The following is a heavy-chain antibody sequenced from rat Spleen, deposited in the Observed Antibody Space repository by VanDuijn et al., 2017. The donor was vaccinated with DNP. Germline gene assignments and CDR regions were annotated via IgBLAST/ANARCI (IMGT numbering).Heavy chain of an antibody. CDR3: ASSILRCY. CDR2: IIYDGSTT. J-gene: IGHJ2*01. Sequence: EVQLVESGGGLVQPGRSLKLSCAASGVTFSDLDMAWVRQTPKKGLEWVATIIYDGSTTYYRDSVKGRFTISRDNTKSSRYLQMDSLRSEDTATYYCASSILRCYWGQGVMVTVSA. CDR1: GVTFSDLD. V-gene: IGHV5-7*01. D-gene: IGHD1-11*01.